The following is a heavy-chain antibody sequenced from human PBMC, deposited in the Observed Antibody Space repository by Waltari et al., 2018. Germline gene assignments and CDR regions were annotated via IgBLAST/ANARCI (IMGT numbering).Heavy chain of an antibody. J-gene: IGHJ4*02. CDR1: GFNVSEEF. CDR2: IYKDGTP. D-gene: IGHD2-21*01. CDR3: ARLGGAL. Sequence: VQLVDSGGALIQPGGSLRLSSAAAGFNVSEEFMNWVRQAPGKGLEWVSMIYKDGTPKYADSVKGRFTISRDTSENTVHLEMNSLRAEDTAVYYCARLGGALWGQGTPVTVSS. V-gene: IGHV3-53*01.